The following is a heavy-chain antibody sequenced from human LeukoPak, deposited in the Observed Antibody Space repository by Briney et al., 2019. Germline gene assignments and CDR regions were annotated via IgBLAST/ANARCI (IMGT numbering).Heavy chain of an antibody. Sequence: GASVKVSCKASGYTFTSYAMHWVRQAPGQRLEWMGWINAGNGNTKYSQKFQGRVTITRDTSASTAYMELSSLRSEDTAVYYCARGGPDFKYYYGSGVFDYCGQGTLVTVSS. CDR2: INAGNGNT. D-gene: IGHD3-10*01. CDR3: ARGGPDFKYYYGSGVFDY. CDR1: GYTFTSYA. V-gene: IGHV1-3*01. J-gene: IGHJ4*02.